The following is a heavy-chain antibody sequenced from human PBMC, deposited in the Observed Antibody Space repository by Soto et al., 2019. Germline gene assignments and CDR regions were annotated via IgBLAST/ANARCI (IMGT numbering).Heavy chain of an antibody. J-gene: IGHJ4*02. V-gene: IGHV4-30-4*01. D-gene: IGHD2-15*01. CDR3: ARGYCSGGSCYWGSYYFDY. Sequence: PSETLSLTCTVSGGSISSGDYYWSWIRQPPGKGLEWIGYIYYSGSTYYNPSLKSRVTISVDTFKNQFSLKLSSVTAADTAVYYCARGYCSGGSCYWGSYYFDYWGQGTLVTVSS. CDR1: GGSISSGDYY. CDR2: IYYSGST.